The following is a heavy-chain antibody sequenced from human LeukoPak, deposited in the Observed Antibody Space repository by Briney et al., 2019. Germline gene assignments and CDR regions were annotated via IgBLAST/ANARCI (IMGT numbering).Heavy chain of an antibody. CDR3: ARRSSGSSSWYEGYYFDY. J-gene: IGHJ4*02. V-gene: IGHV4-59*12. CDR2: IYYSGST. CDR1: GGSISSYY. Sequence: SETLSLTCTVSGGSISSYYWSWIRQPPGKGLEWIGYIYYSGSTNYNPSLKSRVTISVDTSKNQFSLKLSSVTAADTAVYYCARRSSGSSSWYEGYYFDYWGQGTLVTVSS. D-gene: IGHD6-13*01.